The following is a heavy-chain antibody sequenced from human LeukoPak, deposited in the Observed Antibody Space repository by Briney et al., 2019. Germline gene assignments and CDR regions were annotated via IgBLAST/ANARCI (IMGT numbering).Heavy chain of an antibody. CDR3: ARGSNGYKTRGKAFDI. CDR2: INHSGST. D-gene: IGHD5-24*01. CDR1: GGSFSGYY. V-gene: IGHV4-34*01. Sequence: PSETLSLTCAVYGGSFSGYYWSWIRQPPGKGLEWIGEINHSGSTNYNPSLKSRVTISVDTSKNQFSLKLSSVTAADTAVYYCARGSNGYKTRGKAFDIWGQGTMVTVSS. J-gene: IGHJ3*02.